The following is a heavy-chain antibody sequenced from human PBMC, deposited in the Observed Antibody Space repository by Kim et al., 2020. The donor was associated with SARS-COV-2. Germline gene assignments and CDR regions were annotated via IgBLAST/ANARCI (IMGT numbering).Heavy chain of an antibody. D-gene: IGHD3-22*01. CDR3: AGPDYYDSSGYSSSLDY. J-gene: IGHJ4*02. Sequence: SVKVSCKTSGGTFNSYPISWVRQAPGQGLEWMGGIIPIFGTSNYAQKFQGRVTITADESTSTAYMELSSLRSEDTAMYYCAGPDYYDSSGYSSSLDYWGQGTLVTVSS. CDR1: GGTFNSYP. V-gene: IGHV1-69*13. CDR2: IIPIFGTS.